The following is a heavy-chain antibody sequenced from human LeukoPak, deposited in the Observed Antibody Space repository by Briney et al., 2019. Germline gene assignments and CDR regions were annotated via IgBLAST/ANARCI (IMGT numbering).Heavy chain of an antibody. CDR3: ATSHDVKTAPYDL. J-gene: IGHJ5*02. CDR1: GGSISSGGYY. Sequence: KASETLSLTCTVSGGSISSGGYYWSWIRQHPGKGLEWIGYIYYSGSTYYNPSLKSRVTMSVDTSKNQLSMELRFLTAADTAVYYCATSHDVKTAPYDLWGQGTLVTVSS. CDR2: IYYSGST. V-gene: IGHV4-31*03. D-gene: IGHD2-21*01.